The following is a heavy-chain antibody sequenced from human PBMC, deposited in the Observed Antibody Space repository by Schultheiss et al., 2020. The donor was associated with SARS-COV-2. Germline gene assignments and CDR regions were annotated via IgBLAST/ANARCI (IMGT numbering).Heavy chain of an antibody. CDR1: GGSISSYY. D-gene: IGHD5-18*01. Sequence: SETLSLTCTVSGGSISSYYWSWIRQPPGKGLEWIGWIHSTGNTKYNPSLKSRVTISVDKSKNDVSLKLTSVTAADTAVYYCARGEPSRPIQLWLLSRPIGDGMDVWGQGTTVTVSS. V-gene: IGHV4-59*12. CDR3: ARGEPSRPIQLWLLSRPIGDGMDV. J-gene: IGHJ6*02. CDR2: IHSTGNT.